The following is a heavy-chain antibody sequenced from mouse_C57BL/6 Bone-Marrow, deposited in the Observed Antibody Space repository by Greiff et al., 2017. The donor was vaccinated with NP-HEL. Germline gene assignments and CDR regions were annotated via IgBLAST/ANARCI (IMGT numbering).Heavy chain of an antibody. CDR2: ISYDGSN. CDR3: AREGVYGSSFAMDY. Sequence: DVKLQESGPGLVKPSQSLSLTCSVTGYSIPSGYYWNWIRQFPGNKLEWMGYISYDGSNHYNPSLKNRISITRDTSKNQFFLKLNSVTTEDTATYYCAREGVYGSSFAMDYWGQGTSVTVSS. V-gene: IGHV3-6*01. D-gene: IGHD1-1*01. J-gene: IGHJ4*01. CDR1: GYSIPSGYY.